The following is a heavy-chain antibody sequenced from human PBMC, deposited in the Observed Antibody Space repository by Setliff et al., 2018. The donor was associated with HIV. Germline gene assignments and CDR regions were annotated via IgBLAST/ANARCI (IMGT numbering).Heavy chain of an antibody. CDR1: GTSLSSSDFY. Sequence: SETLSLTCSVSGTSLSSSDFYWGWIRQSPGRGLEWIGSISSSGSTTYHPSLRSRVTVSAATSKNQFSLKLTSVTAADTAVYFCARDPHYFDTSGHYSWFYFDYWGQGTLVTVSS. V-gene: IGHV4-39*07. CDR3: ARDPHYFDTSGHYSWFYFDY. J-gene: IGHJ4*02. CDR2: ISSSGST. D-gene: IGHD3-22*01.